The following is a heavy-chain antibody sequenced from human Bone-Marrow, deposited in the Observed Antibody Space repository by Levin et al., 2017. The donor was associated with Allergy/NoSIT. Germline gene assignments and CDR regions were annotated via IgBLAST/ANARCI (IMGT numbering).Heavy chain of an antibody. CDR2: IWYDGNNR. J-gene: IGHJ6*02. CDR3: ARAGGGMAAAGTFYYGMDV. V-gene: IGHV3-33*01. D-gene: IGHD6-13*01. Sequence: GESLKISCAASGFTFSNYAMHWVRQAPGKGLEWVADIWYDGNNREYADSVKGRFTISRDNSKNTLYLQMNSLRAEDTAVYYCARAGGGMAAAGTFYYGMDVWGQGTTVTVSS. CDR1: GFTFSNYA.